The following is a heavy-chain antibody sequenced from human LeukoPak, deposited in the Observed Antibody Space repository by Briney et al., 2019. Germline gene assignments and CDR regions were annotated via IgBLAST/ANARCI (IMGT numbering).Heavy chain of an antibody. CDR2: ISYDGSNK. J-gene: IGHJ4*02. Sequence: GGSLRLSCAASGFTFSSYAMHWVCQAPGKGLEWVAVISYDGSNKYYADSVKGRFIISRDNSKNTLYLQMNSLRAEDTAVYYCATPRTGVIVSYYFDYWGQGTLVTVSS. CDR1: GFTFSSYA. CDR3: ATPRTGVIVSYYFDY. V-gene: IGHV3-30-3*01. D-gene: IGHD3-10*01.